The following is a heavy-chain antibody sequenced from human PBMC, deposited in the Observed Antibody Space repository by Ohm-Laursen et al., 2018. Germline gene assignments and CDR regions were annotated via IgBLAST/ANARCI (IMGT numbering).Heavy chain of an antibody. Sequence: SLRLSCAASGFIFRNFGMHWVRQAPGKGLEWVSLISYDGGNKYYIDSVKGRFAISRDNSRNTVTLQMDNLRVGDTGIYFCARDSSQHLYYNYGMDVWGQGTTVTVSS. CDR2: ISYDGGNK. CDR3: ARDSSQHLYYNYGMDV. V-gene: IGHV3-33*05. D-gene: IGHD2-2*01. CDR1: GFIFRNFG. J-gene: IGHJ6*02.